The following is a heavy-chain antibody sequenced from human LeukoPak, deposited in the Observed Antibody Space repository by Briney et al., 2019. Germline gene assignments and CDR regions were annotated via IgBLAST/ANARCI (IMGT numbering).Heavy chain of an antibody. CDR3: ARPRSGSYRNAFDI. J-gene: IGHJ3*02. D-gene: IGHD3-10*01. Sequence: GASVKVSCKASGFTFTGYYIHWVRQAPGQGLEWMGWINPNNGDTNYAQKFQGRVSMTRDTSISTAYMELRSLRSDDTAVYYCARPRSGSYRNAFDIWGQGTMVTVSS. CDR2: INPNNGDT. V-gene: IGHV1-2*02. CDR1: GFTFTGYY.